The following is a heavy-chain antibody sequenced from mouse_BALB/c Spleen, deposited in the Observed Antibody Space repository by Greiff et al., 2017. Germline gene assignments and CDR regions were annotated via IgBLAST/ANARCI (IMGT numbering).Heavy chain of an antibody. J-gene: IGHJ3*01. CDR1: GFTFSDYY. Sequence: EVQLVESGGGLVKPGGSLKLSCAASGFTFSDYYMYWVRQTPEKRLEWVATISDGGSYTYYPDSVKGRFTISRGKAKNNLYLQMSSLKSEDTAMYYCARVGGACWGQGTVVTVSA. CDR3: ARVGGAC. CDR2: ISDGGSYT. D-gene: IGHD3-3*01. V-gene: IGHV5-4*02.